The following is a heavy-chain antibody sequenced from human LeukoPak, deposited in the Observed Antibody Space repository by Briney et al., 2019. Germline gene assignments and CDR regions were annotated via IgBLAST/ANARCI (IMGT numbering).Heavy chain of an antibody. V-gene: IGHV4-39*07. D-gene: IGHD3-22*01. CDR2: IYYSGST. J-gene: IGHJ3*02. CDR3: ARVGRGYYDSRLDI. CDR1: GGSISSSSYY. Sequence: PSQTLSLTCTVSGGSISSSSYYWGWIRQPPGKGLEWIGSIYYSGSTYYNPSLKSRVTISVDTSKNQFSLKLSSVTAADTAVYYCARVGRGYYDSRLDIWGQGTMVTVSS.